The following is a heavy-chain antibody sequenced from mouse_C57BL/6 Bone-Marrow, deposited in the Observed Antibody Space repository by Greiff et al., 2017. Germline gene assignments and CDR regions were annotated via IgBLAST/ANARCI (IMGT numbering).Heavy chain of an antibody. CDR3: ARFYDGYIY. CDR1: GYTFTSYW. CDR2: IDPSDSYT. Sequence: QVQLQQPGAELVKPGASVKLSCKASGYTFTSYWMQWVKQRPGQGLEWIGEIDPSDSYTNYNQKFKGKATLTVDTSSSTAYMQLSSLTSEGSAVYYCARFYDGYIYWGQGTTLTVSS. D-gene: IGHD2-3*01. J-gene: IGHJ2*01. V-gene: IGHV1-50*01.